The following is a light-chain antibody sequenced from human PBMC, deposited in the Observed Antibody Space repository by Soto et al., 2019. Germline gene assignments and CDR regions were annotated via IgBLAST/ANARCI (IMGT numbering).Light chain of an antibody. Sequence: EDVLTQSPATLSLSQGDRAALSCKSSQSVHNFLAWYQQRPGQAPRLLIYGASNRAAGIPARFSGSGSGTDFTLTISSLEPEDFAVYYCQQRSNWPPITFGQGRLLEVK. CDR1: QSVHNF. V-gene: IGKV3-11*01. CDR3: QQRSNWPPIT. CDR2: GAS. J-gene: IGKJ5*01.